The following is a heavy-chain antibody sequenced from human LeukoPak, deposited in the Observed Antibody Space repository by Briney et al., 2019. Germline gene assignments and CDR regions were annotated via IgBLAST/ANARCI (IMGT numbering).Heavy chain of an antibody. CDR2: IYTSGST. Sequence: SETLSLTCTVSGGSISSGSYYWSWIRQPAGKGLEWIGRIYTSGSTNYNPSLKSRVTISVDTSKNQFSLKLSSVTAADTAMYYCAGNYYGSGSYYSEDRYWGQGILVTVSS. D-gene: IGHD3-10*01. CDR3: AGNYYGSGSYYSEDRY. CDR1: GGSISSGSYY. J-gene: IGHJ4*02. V-gene: IGHV4-61*02.